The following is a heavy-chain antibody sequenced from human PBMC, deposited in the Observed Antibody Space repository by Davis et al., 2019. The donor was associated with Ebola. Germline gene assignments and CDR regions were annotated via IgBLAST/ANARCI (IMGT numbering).Heavy chain of an antibody. CDR1: GNTFNSHW. J-gene: IGHJ4*02. Sequence: GESLKISCKDSGNTFNSHWIGWVRQLPGKGLEWMGVIFTGDSDTRYSPSFRGQVTISADNSIKTAFLQWSSLKASDTAMYYCARVGSSSWYSGLAFWGQGTLVTVSS. V-gene: IGHV5-51*01. D-gene: IGHD6-13*01. CDR3: ARVGSSSWYSGLAF. CDR2: IFTGDSDT.